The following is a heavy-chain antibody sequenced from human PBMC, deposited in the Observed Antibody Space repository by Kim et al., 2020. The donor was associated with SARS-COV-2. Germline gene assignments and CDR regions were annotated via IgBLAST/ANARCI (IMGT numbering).Heavy chain of an antibody. V-gene: IGHV6-1*01. Sequence: AVSVKSRITINPATSKNQFSLQLNSVTPEDTAVYYCARGIAAAGNDWFDPWGQGTLVTVSS. J-gene: IGHJ5*02. D-gene: IGHD6-13*01. CDR3: ARGIAAAGNDWFDP.